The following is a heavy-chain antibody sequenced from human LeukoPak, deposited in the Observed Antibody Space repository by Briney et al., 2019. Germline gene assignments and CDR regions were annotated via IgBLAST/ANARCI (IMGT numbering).Heavy chain of an antibody. CDR2: IYYSGST. D-gene: IGHD6-6*01. CDR3: ARDEAARPDGAFDI. Sequence: PSQTLSLTCTVSGGSISSGGYYWSWIRQHPGKGLEWIGYIYYSGSTYYNPSLKSRVTISVDTSKNQFSLKLSSVTAADTAVYYCARDEAARPDGAFDIWGQGTVVTVSS. J-gene: IGHJ3*02. CDR1: GGSISSGGYY. V-gene: IGHV4-31*03.